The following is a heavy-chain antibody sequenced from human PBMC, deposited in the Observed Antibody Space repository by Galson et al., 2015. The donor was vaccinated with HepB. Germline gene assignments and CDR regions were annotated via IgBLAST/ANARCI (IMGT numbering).Heavy chain of an antibody. CDR3: ARDKVKNRGDAFDI. D-gene: IGHD1-14*01. J-gene: IGHJ3*02. CDR2: ISSSSSYI. V-gene: IGHV3-21*01. CDR1: GFTFSSYS. Sequence: SLRLSCAASGFTFSSYSMNWVRQAPGKGLEWVSSISSSSSYIYYADSVKGRFTISRDNAKNSLYLQMNSLRAEDTAVYYCARDKVKNRGDAFDIWGQGTMVTVSS.